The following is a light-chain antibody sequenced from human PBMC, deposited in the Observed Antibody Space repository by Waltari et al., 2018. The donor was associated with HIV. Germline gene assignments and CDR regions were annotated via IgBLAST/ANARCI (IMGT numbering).Light chain of an antibody. CDR2: EVS. Sequence: QSALTQPASVSGSPGQSITISCTGHSSDVGGYNYVSWYQQHPGKAPKLIIYEVSNRPSGVSNRFSGSKSGNTASLTISGLQAEDEADYYCSSYTSSTRVFGGGTKLTVL. CDR3: SSYTSSTRV. J-gene: IGLJ3*02. CDR1: SSDVGGYNY. V-gene: IGLV2-14*01.